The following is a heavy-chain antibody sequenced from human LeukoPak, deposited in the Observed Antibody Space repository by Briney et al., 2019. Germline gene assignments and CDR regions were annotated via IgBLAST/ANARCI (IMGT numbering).Heavy chain of an antibody. D-gene: IGHD5-18*01. J-gene: IGHJ3*02. CDR2: IIPIFGIA. CDR1: GGTFSSYA. Sequence: SVKVSCKASGGTFSSYAISWVRQAPGQGLEWMGRIIPIFGIANYAQKFQGRVTITADKSTSTAYMEPSSLRSEDTAVYCCARDRGYSYGLIAFDIWGQGTMVTVSS. CDR3: ARDRGYSYGLIAFDI. V-gene: IGHV1-69*04.